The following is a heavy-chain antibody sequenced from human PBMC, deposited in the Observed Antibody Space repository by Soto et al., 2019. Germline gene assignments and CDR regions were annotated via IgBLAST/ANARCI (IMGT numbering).Heavy chain of an antibody. CDR1: GYTFTSYD. CDR3: ARVGTYYDFWSGYSSGYYYYGMDV. D-gene: IGHD3-3*01. V-gene: IGHV1-8*01. J-gene: IGHJ6*02. CDR2: MNPNSGNT. Sequence: ASVKVSCKASGYTFTSYDINWVRQATGQGLEWMGWMNPNSGNTGYAQKFQGRVTMTRNTSISTAYMELSSLRSEDTAVYYCARVGTYYDFWSGYSSGYYYYGMDVWGQGTTVTVSS.